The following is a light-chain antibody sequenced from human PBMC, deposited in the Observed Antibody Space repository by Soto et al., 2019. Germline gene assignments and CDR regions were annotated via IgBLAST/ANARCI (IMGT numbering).Light chain of an antibody. CDR1: SSNIGAGYD. CDR2: GNN. CDR3: QSYDSSLSGAYV. J-gene: IGLJ1*01. V-gene: IGLV1-40*01. Sequence: QSVLTQPPSVSGAPGQRVTISCTGSSSNIGAGYDVHWYQQLPGTAPKLLIYGNNNRPSGVPDRFSGSKSGTSASLAITGLQAADEADYYCQSYDSSLSGAYVFGTGTKLTVL.